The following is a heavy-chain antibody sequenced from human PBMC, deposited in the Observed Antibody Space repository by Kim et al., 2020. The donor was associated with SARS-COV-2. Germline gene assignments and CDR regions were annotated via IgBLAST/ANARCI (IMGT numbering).Heavy chain of an antibody. Sequence: GGSNYYADSVKGRFTISRDNSKNTLYLQMNSLRAEDTAVYYCAKDRGFDYWGQGTLVTVSS. CDR3: AKDRGFDY. J-gene: IGHJ4*02. CDR2: GGSN. D-gene: IGHD3-10*01. V-gene: IGHV3-23*01.